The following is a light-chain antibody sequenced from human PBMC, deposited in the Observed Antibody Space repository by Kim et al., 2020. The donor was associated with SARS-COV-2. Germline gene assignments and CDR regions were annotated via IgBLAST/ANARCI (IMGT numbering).Light chain of an antibody. Sequence: EIVMTQSPATLSVSPGERATLSCRASQSVSSNLAWYQQKHGQAPRLLIYGASTRATGIPARFSGSGSGTEFTLTISSLQSEDFAVYYCQQYNNWPPNTFGQGTKLEI. J-gene: IGKJ2*01. CDR3: QQYNNWPPNT. CDR2: GAS. V-gene: IGKV3-15*01. CDR1: QSVSSN.